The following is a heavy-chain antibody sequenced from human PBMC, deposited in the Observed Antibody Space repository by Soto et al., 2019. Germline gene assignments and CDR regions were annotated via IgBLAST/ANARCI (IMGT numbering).Heavy chain of an antibody. V-gene: IGHV4-59*01. Sequence: SETLSLTCAVSGGSISSYYWSWIRQSPGKRLEWIGYIYFSGSTNYNPSLKSRVTISGDTSKNQFSLKLTSVTAADTAVYYCARVEYSGYPRIWGQGTLVTVSS. CDR1: GGSISSYY. CDR2: IYFSGST. J-gene: IGHJ4*02. D-gene: IGHD5-12*01. CDR3: ARVEYSGYPRI.